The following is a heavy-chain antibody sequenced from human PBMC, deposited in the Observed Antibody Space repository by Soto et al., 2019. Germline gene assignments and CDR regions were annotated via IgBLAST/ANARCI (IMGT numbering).Heavy chain of an antibody. CDR3: ARGQPGGRWGYNFDY. V-gene: IGHV1-69*12. CDR1: GGTFSSYA. Sequence: QVQLVQSGAEVKKPGSSVKVSCKASGGTFSSYAISWVRQAPGQGLEWMGGIIPIFGTADYAQKFQGRVTITADESASRAYMEQSGLRSEDTAVYYCARGQPGGRWGYNFDYWAQGTLVTVSS. J-gene: IGHJ4*02. D-gene: IGHD3-16*01. CDR2: IIPIFGTA.